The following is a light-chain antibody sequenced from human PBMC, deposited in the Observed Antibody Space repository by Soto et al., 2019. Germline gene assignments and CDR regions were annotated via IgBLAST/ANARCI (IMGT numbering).Light chain of an antibody. CDR1: QSISRH. J-gene: IGKJ4*01. CDR3: QQSYSAPLT. CDR2: GAS. V-gene: IGKV1-39*01. Sequence: DIQMTQSPPSLPASVRDRVTITCRASQSISRHLNWYQQKPGKAPKLLIYGASSLQSGVPSRISGSGSGTDFTLTISSLQPEDFATYYCQQSYSAPLTFGGGTKVDIK.